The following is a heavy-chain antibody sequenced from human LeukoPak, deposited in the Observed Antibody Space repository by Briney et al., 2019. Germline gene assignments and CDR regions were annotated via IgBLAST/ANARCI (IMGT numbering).Heavy chain of an antibody. V-gene: IGHV1-2*02. CDR3: ARGESNNHYYHSGGTRTWFDP. J-gene: IGHJ5*02. CDR2: INPNSGGT. Sequence: GASVKVSCKASGYTFTGYYMHWVRQAPGQGLEWMGWINPNSGGTNYAQKFQGRVTMTRDTSISTAYMELSRLRSDDTAVYYCARGESNNHYYHSGGTRTWFDPWGQGTLVTVSS. CDR1: GYTFTGYY. D-gene: IGHD3-22*01.